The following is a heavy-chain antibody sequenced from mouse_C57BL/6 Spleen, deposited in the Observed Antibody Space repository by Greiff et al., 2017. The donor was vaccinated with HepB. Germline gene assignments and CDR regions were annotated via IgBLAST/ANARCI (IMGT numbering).Heavy chain of an antibody. CDR1: GFTFSSYA. V-gene: IGHV5-9-1*02. CDR3: TRGESSGYDYAMDY. J-gene: IGHJ4*01. CDR2: ISSGGDYI. Sequence: EVKLQESGEGLVKPGGSLKLSCAASGFTFSSYAMSWVRQTPEKRLEWVAYISSGGDYIYYADTVKGRFTISRDNARNTLYLQMSSLKSEDTAMYYCTRGESSGYDYAMDYWGQGTSVTVSS. D-gene: IGHD3-2*02.